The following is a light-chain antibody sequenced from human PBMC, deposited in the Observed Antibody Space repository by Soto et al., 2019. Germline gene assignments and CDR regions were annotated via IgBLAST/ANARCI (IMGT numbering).Light chain of an antibody. CDR1: QSISSY. V-gene: IGKV1-39*01. Sequence: DIQITQSPSSLSASVGDRVTITCRASQSISSYLNWYQQKPGKAPKLLIYAASSLQSGVPSRFSGSGSGTDFTLTISSLQPEDFATYYCQQANSFPPTFGQGTRLEIK. CDR3: QQANSFPPT. CDR2: AAS. J-gene: IGKJ5*01.